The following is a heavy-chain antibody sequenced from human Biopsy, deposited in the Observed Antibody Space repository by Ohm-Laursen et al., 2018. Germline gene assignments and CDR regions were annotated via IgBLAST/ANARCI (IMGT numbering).Heavy chain of an antibody. CDR3: VREGLDCAGGTCYSGPLDL. V-gene: IGHV1-18*01. CDR2: ISPYFGNT. CDR1: GYSFTSYG. J-gene: IGHJ4*03. Sequence: ASVKVSCKASGYSFTSYGMNWVRQAPGQGLEWVGWISPYFGNTNSTQKLQARVTLSTETSTDTAYMELRSLRYDDTAIYYCVREGLDCAGGTCYSGPLDLWGLGTLITVSS. D-gene: IGHD2-15*01.